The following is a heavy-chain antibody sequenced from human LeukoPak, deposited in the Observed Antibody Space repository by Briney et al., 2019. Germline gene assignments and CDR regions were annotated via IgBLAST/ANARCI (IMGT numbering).Heavy chain of an antibody. CDR3: SGGRNIAVAGPGGYFDF. CDR2: ISPGGDAV. D-gene: IGHD6-19*01. V-gene: IGHV3-11*01. Sequence: GGSLRLSCAASGFIFSDYHMSWIRQAPGKGLEWVSYISPGGDAVYFADSVKGRFTISRDNAKNSLFLQMSSLTAEDTAVYYCSGGRNIAVAGPGGYFDFWGQGALVTVSS. J-gene: IGHJ4*02. CDR1: GFIFSDYH.